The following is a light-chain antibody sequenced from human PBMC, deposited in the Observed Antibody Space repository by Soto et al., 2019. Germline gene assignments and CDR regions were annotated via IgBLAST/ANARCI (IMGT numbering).Light chain of an antibody. CDR3: QQYYSTLPT. CDR2: WAS. V-gene: IGKV4-1*01. J-gene: IGKJ1*01. CDR1: QSVLYSSNNKNY. Sequence: DIVMTQSPDSLAVSLGERATINCKSSQSVLYSSNNKNYLDWYQQKPGQPPKLLIYWASTRESGVPDRFSGSGSGTDFTLTISSLQAEDVAVYYCQQYYSTLPTFGQGTKVDIK.